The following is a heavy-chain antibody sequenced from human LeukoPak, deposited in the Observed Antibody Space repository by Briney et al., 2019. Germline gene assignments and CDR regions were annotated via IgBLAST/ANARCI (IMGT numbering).Heavy chain of an antibody. CDR3: ARRGAFDI. CDR1: GGSVSSGGYY. CDR2: IYYSGST. V-gene: IGHV4-61*08. Sequence: SETLSLTCSVPGGSVSSGGYYWSWIRQPPGKGLEWIGYIYYSGSTNYNPSLKSRVTISVDTSKNQFSLKLSSVTAADTAVYYCARRGAFDIWGQGTMVTVSS. J-gene: IGHJ3*02.